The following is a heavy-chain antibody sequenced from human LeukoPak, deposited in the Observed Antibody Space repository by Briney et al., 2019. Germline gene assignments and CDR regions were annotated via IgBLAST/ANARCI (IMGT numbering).Heavy chain of an antibody. D-gene: IGHD4-17*01. Sequence: SETLSLTCTVSGGSISGDYYWSWIRQPPRKGLEWIGYIYSSETPKYDPSLESRVTISLDTSKNQVSLNLRSVTAADTAIYFCARGHYDLAPWGQGILVTVSS. CDR1: GGSISGDYY. V-gene: IGHV4-61*08. J-gene: IGHJ5*02. CDR2: IYSSETP. CDR3: ARGHYDLAP.